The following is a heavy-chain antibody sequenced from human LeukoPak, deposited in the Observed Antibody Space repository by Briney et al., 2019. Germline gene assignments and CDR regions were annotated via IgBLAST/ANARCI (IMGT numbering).Heavy chain of an antibody. V-gene: IGHV1-2*02. CDR2: MNPKSGGT. D-gene: IGHD4-17*01. Sequence: GASVKVSCKPSGYTFTNYYMHWVRQAPGQGLEWMGWMNPKSGGTNYAQKFQGRVTMTRDTSTSTVYMELSSLRSEDTAVYYCARASAVTNDYWGQGTLVTVSS. CDR1: GYTFTNYY. J-gene: IGHJ4*02. CDR3: ARASAVTNDY.